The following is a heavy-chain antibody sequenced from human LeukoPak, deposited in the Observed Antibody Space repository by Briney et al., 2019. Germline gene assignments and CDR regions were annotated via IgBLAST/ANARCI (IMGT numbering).Heavy chain of an antibody. CDR1: GFTVSGNY. V-gene: IGHV3-53*01. CDR3: ANGAGLLYEYYFDY. Sequence: GGSLRLSCAASGFTVSGNYMSWVRQAPGKGLEWVSVIYNDGSTYYADSVKGRFTISRDNSKNTLYLQMNSLRAEDTAVYYCANGAGLLYEYYFDYWGQGTLVTVSS. D-gene: IGHD4/OR15-4a*01. CDR2: IYNDGST. J-gene: IGHJ4*02.